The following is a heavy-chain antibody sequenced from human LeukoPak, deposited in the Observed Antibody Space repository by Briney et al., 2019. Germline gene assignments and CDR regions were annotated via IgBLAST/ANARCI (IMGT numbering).Heavy chain of an antibody. CDR3: AREPTQPLRFGEFHPFDN. Sequence: SETLSLTCTVSGGSISSFYWSWIRQSPGKGLEWLGYIHHTGNTNQSPSLKSRVTISVDTSKNQISLNLRSVTAADTAIYYCAREPTQPLRFGEFHPFDNWGQGTLVTVSS. V-gene: IGHV4-59*01. CDR2: IHHTGNT. D-gene: IGHD3-10*01. J-gene: IGHJ4*02. CDR1: GGSISSFY.